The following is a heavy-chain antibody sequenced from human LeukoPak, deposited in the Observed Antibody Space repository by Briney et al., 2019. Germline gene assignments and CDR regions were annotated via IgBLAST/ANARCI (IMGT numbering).Heavy chain of an antibody. Sequence: GGSPRLSCVASGFTFSSYSMNWVRQAPGKGLEWVSYISSRSTTIYYADSVKGRFTISRDNAKNSVYLQMNSLRAEDTAVYYCARGNSYYYYMDVWGKGTTVPVSS. CDR1: GFTFSSYS. CDR2: ISSRSTTI. CDR3: ARGNSYYYYMDV. V-gene: IGHV3-48*01. J-gene: IGHJ6*03.